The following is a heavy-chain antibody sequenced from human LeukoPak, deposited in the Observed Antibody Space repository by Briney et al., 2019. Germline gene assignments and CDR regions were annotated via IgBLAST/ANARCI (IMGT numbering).Heavy chain of an antibody. Sequence: ASVKVSCKASGYTFTSYYMHWVRQAPGQGLEWMGIINPSGGSTSYAQKFQGRVTMTRDTSTSTVYMELSSLRSEDTAVYYCARAGGESSSWYLDYYYYYMDVWGKGTTVTVSS. D-gene: IGHD6-13*01. CDR1: GYTFTSYY. CDR3: ARAGGESSSWYLDYYYYYMDV. V-gene: IGHV1-46*01. CDR2: INPSGGST. J-gene: IGHJ6*03.